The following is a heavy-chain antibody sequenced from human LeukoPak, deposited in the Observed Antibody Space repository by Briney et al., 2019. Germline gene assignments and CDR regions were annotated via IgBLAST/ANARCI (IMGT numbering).Heavy chain of an antibody. V-gene: IGHV4-59*01. CDR2: IYYSGST. D-gene: IGHD6-19*01. CDR1: GGSISSYY. J-gene: IGHJ4*02. Sequence: SETLSLTCTVSGGSISSYYWSWIRQPPGKGLEWIGYIYYSGSTNYNPSLKSRVTISVDMSKNQFSLKLSSVTAADTAVYYCARGSPSSGSMTFDYWGQGTLVTVSS. CDR3: ARGSPSSGSMTFDY.